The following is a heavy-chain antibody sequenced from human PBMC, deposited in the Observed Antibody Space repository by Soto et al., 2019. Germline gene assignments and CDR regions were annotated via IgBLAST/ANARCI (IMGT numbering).Heavy chain of an antibody. Sequence: QVQLVQAGGGLVKPGGSLRLSCAASGFTFSDNYMSWIRQAPGKGLEWVSYIGNTNTYTNYADSVRGRFTISRDKAKNSLFLQMSSLRAEDTAVYFGGRGHYGLDVWGQGTTVSVSS. CDR3: GRGHYGLDV. V-gene: IGHV3-11*05. J-gene: IGHJ6*02. CDR1: GFTFSDNY. CDR2: IGNTNTYT.